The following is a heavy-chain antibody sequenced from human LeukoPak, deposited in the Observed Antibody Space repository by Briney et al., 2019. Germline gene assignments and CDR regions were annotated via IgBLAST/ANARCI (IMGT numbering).Heavy chain of an antibody. CDR1: GYTFTSYG. CDR2: ISAYNGNT. CDR3: ARDGVARLEADYYYYMDV. D-gene: IGHD6-13*01. J-gene: IGHJ6*03. Sequence: ASVKVSCKASGYTFTSYGISWVRQAPGQGLEWMGWISAYNGNTNYAQKLQGRVTMTTDTSTSTAYMELRSLRSDDTAVYYCARDGVARLEADYYYYMDVWGKGTTVTVSS. V-gene: IGHV1-18*01.